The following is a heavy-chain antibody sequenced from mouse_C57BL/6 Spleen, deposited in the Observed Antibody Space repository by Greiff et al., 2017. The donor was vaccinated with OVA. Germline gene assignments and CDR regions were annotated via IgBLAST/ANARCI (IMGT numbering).Heavy chain of an antibody. CDR3: ASERIYYGNYYAMDY. CDR2: IYPGDGDT. CDR1: GYAFSSSW. J-gene: IGHJ4*01. V-gene: IGHV1-82*01. D-gene: IGHD2-1*01. Sequence: LVESGPELVKPGASVKISCKASGYAFSSSWMNWVKQRPGKGLEWIGRIYPGDGDTNYNGKFKGKATLTADKSCSKAYMQLSSLTAEYSVFYFGASERIYYGNYYAMDYWGQGTSVTVSS.